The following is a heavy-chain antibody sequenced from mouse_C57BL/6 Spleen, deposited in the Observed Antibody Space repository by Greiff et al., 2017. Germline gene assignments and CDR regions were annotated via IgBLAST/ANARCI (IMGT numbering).Heavy chain of an antibody. Sequence: EVQLVESGPGLVKPSQSLSLTCSVTGYSITSGYYWNWIRQFPGNKLEWMGYISYDGSNNYNPSLKNRISITRDTSKNQFFLKLNSVTTEDTATYYCARYYYGSSPYFDYWGQGTTLTVSS. CDR1: GYSITSGYY. V-gene: IGHV3-6*01. CDR3: ARYYYGSSPYFDY. J-gene: IGHJ2*01. D-gene: IGHD1-1*01. CDR2: ISYDGSN.